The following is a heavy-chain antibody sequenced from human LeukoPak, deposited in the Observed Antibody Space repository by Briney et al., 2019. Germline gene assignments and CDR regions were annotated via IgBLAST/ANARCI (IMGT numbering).Heavy chain of an antibody. CDR3: ARDGSPGLEFDH. J-gene: IGHJ4*02. V-gene: IGHV3-21*01. Sequence: GGSLRLSCAASGFMFDRYSMNWVRQAPGKGLEWVSSITYSSSYIYYADSVKGRFTISRDNAKNSLYLQMDSLRAEDTAVYYCARDGSPGLEFDHWGQGTLVTVSS. D-gene: IGHD3-10*01. CDR1: GFMFDRYS. CDR2: ITYSSSYI.